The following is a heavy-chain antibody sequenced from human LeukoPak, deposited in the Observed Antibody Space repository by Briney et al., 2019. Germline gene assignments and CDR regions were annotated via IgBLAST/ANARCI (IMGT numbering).Heavy chain of an antibody. CDR1: GFSFSTCA. J-gene: IGHJ4*02. CDR3: AKGTGYSYAYSFDY. CDR2: ISATGGTT. V-gene: IGHV3-23*01. Sequence: AGGSLRLSYAASGFSFSTCAMSWVRQAPGKGLEWVSLISATGGTTYYADSVKGRFTISRDNSKNTLYLQMNSLRAEDTALYYCAKGTGYSYAYSFDYWGQGTLVTVSS. D-gene: IGHD5-18*01.